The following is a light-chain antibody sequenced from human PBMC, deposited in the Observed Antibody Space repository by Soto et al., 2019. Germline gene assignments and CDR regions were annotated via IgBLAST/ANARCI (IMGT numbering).Light chain of an antibody. CDR1: SSNIRSNT. CDR3: AAWDDSLNGWV. CDR2: SDD. Sequence: QSVLTQPPSASGTPGQRVTISCSGSSSNIRSNTVNWYQQLPETAPKLLIYSDDQRPSGVPDRFSASKSGTSASLAISGRQSEDEADYYCAAWDDSLNGWVFGGGTKLTVL. J-gene: IGLJ3*02. V-gene: IGLV1-44*01.